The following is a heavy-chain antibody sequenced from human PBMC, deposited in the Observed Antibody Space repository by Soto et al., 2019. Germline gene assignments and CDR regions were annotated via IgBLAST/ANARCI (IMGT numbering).Heavy chain of an antibody. V-gene: IGHV4-39*01. D-gene: IGHD3-9*01. J-gene: IGHJ4*02. CDR3: ARHKDPLRYFDWLFDF. CDR2: IDYSGTA. CDR1: YGSISVSNVF. Sequence: SETLSLTCTVSYGSISVSNVFWVWVRQPPGKGLEWIGNIDYSGTAYFNPSLGTRVTFPVDTSKNQFSLNLYSVTAADTAVYYCARHKDPLRYFDWLFDFWGQGTLVTVSS.